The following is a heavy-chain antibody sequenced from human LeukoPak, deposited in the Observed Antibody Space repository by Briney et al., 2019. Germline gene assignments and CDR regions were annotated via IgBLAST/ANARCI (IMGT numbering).Heavy chain of an antibody. Sequence: SETLSLTCTVSGGSLSSSSYSWAWIRQPPGQGLEWIGSVYYSGTTYYNPSLKSRVTISIDTSTNQLSLKLSSVTAADTAVYYCARRDGDYSPFDYWGQGTLVTVSS. J-gene: IGHJ4*02. CDR1: GGSLSSSSYS. CDR2: VYYSGTT. CDR3: ARRDGDYSPFDY. D-gene: IGHD4-17*01. V-gene: IGHV4-39*01.